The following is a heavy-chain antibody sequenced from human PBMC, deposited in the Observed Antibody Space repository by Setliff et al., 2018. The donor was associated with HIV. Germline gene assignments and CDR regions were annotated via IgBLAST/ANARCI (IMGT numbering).Heavy chain of an antibody. Sequence: ASVKVSCKVFGFTLSEVSIHWVRQAPGKGLEWMGYFEPQDGETVYAQKFQGRVTMTEDTSIDTAYMELTRLRSEDTAVYYCAIDGAGGWLRPMPDYWGQGTLVTVSS. D-gene: IGHD5-12*01. CDR1: GFTLSEVS. CDR2: FEPQDGET. V-gene: IGHV1-24*01. J-gene: IGHJ4*02. CDR3: AIDGAGGWLRPMPDY.